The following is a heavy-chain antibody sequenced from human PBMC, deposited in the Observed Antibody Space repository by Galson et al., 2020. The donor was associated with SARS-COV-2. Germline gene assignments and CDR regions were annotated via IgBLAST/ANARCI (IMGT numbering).Heavy chain of an antibody. D-gene: IGHD2-2*01. Sequence: GESLKISCAASGFTFSSYSMNWVRQAPGKGLEWVSAISGSGGSTYYADSVKGRFTISRDNSKNTLYLQMNSLRAEDTAVYYCAKDRVVVVPAADYYYYGMDVWGQGTTVTVSS. CDR1: GFTFSSYS. J-gene: IGHJ6*02. CDR3: AKDRVVVVPAADYYYYGMDV. CDR2: ISGSGGST. V-gene: IGHV3-23*01.